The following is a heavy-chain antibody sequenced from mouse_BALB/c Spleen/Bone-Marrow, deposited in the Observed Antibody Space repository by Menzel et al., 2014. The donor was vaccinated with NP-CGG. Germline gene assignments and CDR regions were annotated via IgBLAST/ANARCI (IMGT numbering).Heavy chain of an antibody. Sequence: DVKLVESGGGLVQPGGSLRLSCATSGFTYTDYYMSWVRQPPGKALEWLGFTRNKPYGYTTEYSASVKGRFTISRDNSQSILYLQMNTLRVEDSATYYCTRDMGLLRFDYWGQGTTLTVSS. CDR3: TRDMGLLRFDY. CDR1: GFTYTDYY. J-gene: IGHJ2*01. V-gene: IGHV7-3*02. CDR2: TRNKPYGYTT. D-gene: IGHD1-1*01.